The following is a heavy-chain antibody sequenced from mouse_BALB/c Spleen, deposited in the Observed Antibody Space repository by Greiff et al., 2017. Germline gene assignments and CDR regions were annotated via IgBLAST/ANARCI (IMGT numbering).Heavy chain of an antibody. CDR3: TREDYGSSSYFDY. D-gene: IGHD1-1*01. CDR1: GYTFTSYW. Sequence: QGQLQQPGAELVKPGASVKMSCKASGYTFTSYWMHWVKQRPGQGLEWIGTIDPSDSYTSYNQKFKGKATLTVDTSSSTAYMQLSSLTSEDSAVYYCTREDYGSSSYFDYWGQGTTLTVSS. V-gene: IGHV1S127*01. CDR2: IDPSDSYT. J-gene: IGHJ2*01.